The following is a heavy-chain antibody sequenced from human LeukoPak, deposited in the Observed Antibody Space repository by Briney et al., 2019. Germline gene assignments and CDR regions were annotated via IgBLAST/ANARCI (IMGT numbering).Heavy chain of an antibody. CDR1: GGSISSYY. CDR3: ARTDYDSSGPNFDY. Sequence: SETLSLTCTVSGGSISSYYWSWTRQPPGKGLEWIGYIYYSGSTNYNPSLKSRVTISVDTSKNQFSLNLSSVTAADTAVYYCARTDYDSSGPNFDYWGQGTLVTVSS. D-gene: IGHD3-22*01. J-gene: IGHJ4*02. V-gene: IGHV4-59*01. CDR2: IYYSGST.